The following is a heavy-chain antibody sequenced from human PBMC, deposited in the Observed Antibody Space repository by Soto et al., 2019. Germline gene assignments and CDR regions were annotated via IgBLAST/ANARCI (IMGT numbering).Heavy chain of an antibody. D-gene: IGHD3-3*01. CDR2: ISGSRSNTI. J-gene: IGHJ5*02. CDR1: GFTFSSYA. Sequence: GGSLRLSCAASGFTFSSYAMSWVRQAPGKGLEWVSAISGSRSNTIHYADSVKGRFIVSRDNVKNSLFLQMNSLRAEDTAIYYCASRRGDFWSGYYYPFDPWGQGTLVTVSS. V-gene: IGHV3-23*01. CDR3: ASRRGDFWSGYYYPFDP.